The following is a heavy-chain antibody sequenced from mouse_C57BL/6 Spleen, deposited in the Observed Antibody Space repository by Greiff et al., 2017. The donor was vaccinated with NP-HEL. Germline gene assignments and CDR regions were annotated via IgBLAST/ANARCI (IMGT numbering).Heavy chain of an antibody. V-gene: IGHV5-17*01. Sequence: EVKLVESGGGLVKPGGSLKLSCAASGFTFSDYGMHWVRQAPEKGLEWVAYISSGSSTIYYADTVKGRFTISRDNAKNTLFLQMTSLRSEDTAMYYCARKDYGSSYVGYFDDWGTGTTVTVSS. D-gene: IGHD1-1*01. CDR1: GFTFSDYG. J-gene: IGHJ1*03. CDR2: ISSGSSTI. CDR3: ARKDYGSSYVGYFDD.